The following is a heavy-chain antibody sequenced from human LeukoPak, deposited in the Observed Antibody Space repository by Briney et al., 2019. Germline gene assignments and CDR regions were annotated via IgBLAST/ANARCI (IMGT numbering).Heavy chain of an antibody. V-gene: IGHV3-48*03. D-gene: IGHD6-19*01. Sequence: GGSLRLSCAASGFMFRSFEMYWVRQGPGKGLEWIAYISSGATTMYYADSVKGRFTISRDDAKNSLFLQMNSLRAEDTAVYYCALLAVASDFDYWGQGALVTLSS. CDR2: ISSGATTM. CDR1: GFMFRSFE. CDR3: ALLAVASDFDY. J-gene: IGHJ4*02.